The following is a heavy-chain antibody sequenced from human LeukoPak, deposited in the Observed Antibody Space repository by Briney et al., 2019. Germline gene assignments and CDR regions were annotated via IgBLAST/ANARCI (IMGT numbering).Heavy chain of an antibody. Sequence: SGGSLRLSRAASGFTFSSYWMHWVRQAPGKGLVWVSRINSDGSSTSYADSVKGRFTISRDNAKNTLYLQMNSLRAEDTAVYYCARGRGYSGYDFVDAFDIWGQGTMVTVSS. CDR2: INSDGSST. V-gene: IGHV3-74*01. D-gene: IGHD5-12*01. CDR3: ARGRGYSGYDFVDAFDI. CDR1: GFTFSSYW. J-gene: IGHJ3*02.